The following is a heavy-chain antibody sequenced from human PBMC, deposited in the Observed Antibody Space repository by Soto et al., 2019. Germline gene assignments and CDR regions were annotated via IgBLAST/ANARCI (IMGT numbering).Heavy chain of an antibody. CDR1: GGSISSGGYY. CDR3: AGDRPSTFFGVVHGGYWFDP. CDR2: IYYSGST. D-gene: IGHD3-3*01. V-gene: IGHV4-31*03. Sequence: PSETLSLTCTVSGGSISSGGYYWSWIRQHPGKGLEWIGYIYYSGSTYYNPSLKSRVTISVDTSKNQFYLKLSSVTAADTAVYYCAGDRPSTFFGVVHGGYWFDPWGQGTLVTVSS. J-gene: IGHJ5*02.